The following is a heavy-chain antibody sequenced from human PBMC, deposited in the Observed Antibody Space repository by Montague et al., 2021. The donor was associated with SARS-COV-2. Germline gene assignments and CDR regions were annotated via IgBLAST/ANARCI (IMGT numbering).Heavy chain of an antibody. CDR1: GGSVSSRSYY. J-gene: IGHJ4*02. CDR3: AIRGDYGGLRFDY. CDR2: IYYSGST. Sequence: SETLSLTCTVSGGSVSSRSYYWGWIRQPPGKGLEWIGSIYYSGSTHYNPSLKSRVTIAVDTSKNQFSLKLIPVTAADTAVYYCAIRGDYGGLRFDYWGQGTLVSVSS. V-gene: IGHV4-39*01. D-gene: IGHD4-23*01.